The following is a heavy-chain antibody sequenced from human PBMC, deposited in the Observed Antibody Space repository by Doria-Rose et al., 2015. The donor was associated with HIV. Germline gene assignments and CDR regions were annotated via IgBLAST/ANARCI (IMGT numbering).Heavy chain of an antibody. V-gene: IGHV3-21*01. CDR1: FTLSSYS. CDR3: AGDDVVTTLYGMDV. CDR2: ITRSSADI. J-gene: IGHJ6*02. D-gene: IGHD5-12*01. Sequence: FTLSSYSMNWVRQAPGKGLEWVSTITRSSADIYYADSVKGRFIISRDNAKNSLYLQMNSLRAEDTAVYYCAGDDVVTTLYGMDVWGQGTTVTVSS.